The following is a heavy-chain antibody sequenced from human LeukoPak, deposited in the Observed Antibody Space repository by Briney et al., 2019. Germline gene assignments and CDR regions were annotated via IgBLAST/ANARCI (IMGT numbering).Heavy chain of an antibody. CDR3: ARDSGSADTAMADFDY. Sequence: ASVKVSCKASGGTFSSYAISWVRQAPGQGLEWMGGIIPIFGTANYAQKFQGRVTITADKSTSTAYMELRSLRSDDTAVYCCARDSGSADTAMADFDYWGQGTLVTVSS. J-gene: IGHJ4*02. V-gene: IGHV1-69*06. CDR1: GGTFSSYA. D-gene: IGHD5-18*01. CDR2: IIPIFGTA.